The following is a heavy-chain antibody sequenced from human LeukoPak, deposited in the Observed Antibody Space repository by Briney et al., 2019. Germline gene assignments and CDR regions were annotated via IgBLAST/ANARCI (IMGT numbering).Heavy chain of an antibody. CDR1: GGSISSYY. Sequence: SETLSLACTVSGGSISSYYWSWIRQPPGKGLEWIGRIYTRGSTNYNPSLKSRVTMSVDTSKNQFSLKLSSVTAADTAVYYCARGRYCSADICSGGDAFDIWGQGTMVSVSS. CDR2: IYTRGST. CDR3: ARGRYCSADICSGGDAFDI. J-gene: IGHJ3*02. D-gene: IGHD2-15*01. V-gene: IGHV4-4*07.